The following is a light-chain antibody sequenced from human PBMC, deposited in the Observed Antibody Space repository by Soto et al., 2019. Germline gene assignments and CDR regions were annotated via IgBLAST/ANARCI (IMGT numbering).Light chain of an antibody. CDR2: GAS. V-gene: IGKV3-20*01. Sequence: EIALTQSPGTLSLSPGERATLSCRASQNINSDYLAWYQQKPGQAPRLLIYGASSRATGIADRFSGSGSGTDFSLTISRLEPEDFAVYYYQQYGSLPLTFGGGTKVEIK. J-gene: IGKJ4*01. CDR1: QNINSDY. CDR3: QQYGSLPLT.